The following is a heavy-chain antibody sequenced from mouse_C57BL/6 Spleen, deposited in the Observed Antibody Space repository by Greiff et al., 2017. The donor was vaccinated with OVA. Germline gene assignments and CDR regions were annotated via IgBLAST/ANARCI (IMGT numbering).Heavy chain of an antibody. J-gene: IGHJ3*01. Sequence: QVQLKQSGAELVMPGASVKLSCKASGYTFTSYWMPWVKQRPGQGLEWIGEIDPSDSYTNYNQKFKGKSTLTVDKSSSTAYMQLSSLTSENSAVYYCARSGGYLAWFAYWGQGTLVTVSA. CDR2: IDPSDSYT. D-gene: IGHD2-2*01. V-gene: IGHV1-69*01. CDR1: GYTFTSYW. CDR3: ARSGGYLAWFAY.